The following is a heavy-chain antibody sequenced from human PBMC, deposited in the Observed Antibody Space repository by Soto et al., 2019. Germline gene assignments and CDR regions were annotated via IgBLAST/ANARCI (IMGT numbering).Heavy chain of an antibody. CDR1: GFTFSSYA. CDR2: ISGSGGST. V-gene: IGHV3-23*01. CDR3: AKDSCITIFGVVIFYGMDV. Sequence: GGSLRLSCAASGFTFSSYAMSWVRQAPGKGLEWVSAISGSGGSTYYADSVKGRFTISRGNSKNTLYLQMNSLRAEDTAVYYCAKDSCITIFGVVIFYGMDVWGQGSTVTVSS. J-gene: IGHJ6*02. D-gene: IGHD3-3*01.